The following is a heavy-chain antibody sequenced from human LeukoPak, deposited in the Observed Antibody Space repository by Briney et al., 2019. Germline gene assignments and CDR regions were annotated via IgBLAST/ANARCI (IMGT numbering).Heavy chain of an antibody. J-gene: IGHJ4*02. CDR3: ARDQGTGSSPFEY. D-gene: IGHD6-6*01. Sequence: GGSLRLSCAASGFTFSSYSMNWVRQAPGRGLEWVSSISSSSSYIYYADSVKGRFTISRDNAKNSLYLQMNSLRAEDTAVYYCARDQGTGSSPFEYWGQGTLVTVSS. CDR1: GFTFSSYS. V-gene: IGHV3-21*01. CDR2: ISSSSSYI.